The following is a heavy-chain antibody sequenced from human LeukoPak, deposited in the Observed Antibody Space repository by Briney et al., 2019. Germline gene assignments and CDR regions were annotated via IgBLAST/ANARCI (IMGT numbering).Heavy chain of an antibody. V-gene: IGHV3-15*01. CDR1: GFSFSNAW. CDR3: TTEADTAMVIDY. Sequence: GGSLRLSCAASGFSFSNAWMSWVRQAPGKGLEWVGRIKSKTDGGTTDYAAPVKGRFTISRDDSKTTLYLQMNSLKTEDTAVYYCTTEADTAMVIDYWGQRTLVTVSS. D-gene: IGHD5-18*01. J-gene: IGHJ4*02. CDR2: IKSKTDGGTT.